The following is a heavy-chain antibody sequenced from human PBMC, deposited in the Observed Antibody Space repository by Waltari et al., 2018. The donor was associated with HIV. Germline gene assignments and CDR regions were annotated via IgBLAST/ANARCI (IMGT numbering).Heavy chain of an antibody. CDR3: ARSGSYRGYFDY. D-gene: IGHD1-26*01. J-gene: IGHJ4*02. V-gene: IGHV4-59*01. Sequence: QVQLQESGPGLVQPSETLSLTCTVPGGSISSYYWSWIRQPPGKGLEWMGYIYYSGSTNYNPSLKSRVTISVDTSKNQFSLKLSSVTAADTAVYYCARSGSYRGYFDYWGQGTLVTVSS. CDR2: IYYSGST. CDR1: GGSISSYY.